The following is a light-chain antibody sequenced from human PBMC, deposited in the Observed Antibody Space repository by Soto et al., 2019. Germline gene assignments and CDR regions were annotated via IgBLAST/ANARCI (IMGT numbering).Light chain of an antibody. V-gene: IGLV1-44*01. J-gene: IGLJ1*01. CDR2: SSN. CDR1: SSNIGRNP. CDR3: AAWDDSLNGLYV. Sequence: QPVVTQPPSASGTPGQRVTISCSGSSSNIGRNPVNWYLQLPGTAPKLLIYSSNQRPSGVPDRFSGSKSGTSASLAISGLQSEDEADYYCAAWDDSLNGLYVFGTGTKLTVL.